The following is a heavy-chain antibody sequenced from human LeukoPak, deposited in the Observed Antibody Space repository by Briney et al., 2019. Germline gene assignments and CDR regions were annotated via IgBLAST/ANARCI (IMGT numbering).Heavy chain of an antibody. CDR2: INTDGTVT. CDR3: ATKQWLAPPPDS. V-gene: IGHV3-74*01. J-gene: IGHJ4*02. D-gene: IGHD6-19*01. CDR1: GFTFSKYW. Sequence: GSLRLSCAASGFTFSKYWMLWVRQAPGKGLESVSRINTDGTVTTYADSVKGRFTVSRDNANNTMFLQMNSVRDEDTAVYYCATKQWLAPPPDSWGQGTPVTVSS.